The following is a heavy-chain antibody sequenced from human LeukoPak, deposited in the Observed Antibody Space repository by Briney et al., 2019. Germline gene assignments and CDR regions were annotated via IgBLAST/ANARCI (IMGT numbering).Heavy chain of an antibody. CDR3: ATGIGTLWSGYYHDY. D-gene: IGHD3-3*01. Sequence: SVKVSCKASGGTFSTYAISWVRQAPGQGLEWMGRIIPVLGVANYAQKFQGRATISADKSTSTAYMEVSSLRSEDTAVYYCATGIGTLWSGYYHDYWGQGTLVTVSS. CDR2: IIPVLGVA. V-gene: IGHV1-69*04. J-gene: IGHJ4*02. CDR1: GGTFSTYA.